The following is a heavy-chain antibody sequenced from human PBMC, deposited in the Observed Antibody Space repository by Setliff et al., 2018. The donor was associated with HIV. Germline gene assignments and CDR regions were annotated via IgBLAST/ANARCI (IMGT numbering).Heavy chain of an antibody. CDR2: VSWNSGSGSV. D-gene: IGHD3-9*01. CDR1: GFTFDDYA. V-gene: IGHV3-9*01. CDR3: ARGPTSRYFDWSFSGARGTFNY. J-gene: IGHJ4*02. Sequence: PGGSLRLSCAASGFTFDDYAMYWVRQTPGKGLEWVSSVSWNSGSGSVDYADSVTGRFTISRDNSKDTLYLQMDSLRVEDTAVYYCARGPTSRYFDWSFSGARGTFNYWGQGTLVTVSS.